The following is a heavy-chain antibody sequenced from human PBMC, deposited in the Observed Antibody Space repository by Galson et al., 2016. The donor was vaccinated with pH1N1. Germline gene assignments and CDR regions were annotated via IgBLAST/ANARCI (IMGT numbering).Heavy chain of an antibody. CDR1: GYSFANFG. J-gene: IGHJ4*02. D-gene: IGHD3-22*01. CDR3: ATGHYYETSGNAADY. V-gene: IGHV1-18*01. CDR2: ISPYNGNT. Sequence: SVKVSCKASGYSFANFGINWVRQAPGQGLDWMGWISPYNGNTDYAQRFQGRLTMTTDRSTSTAYMHLKGLTSDDTAVYYCATGHYYETSGNAADYWGQGTLVTVSS.